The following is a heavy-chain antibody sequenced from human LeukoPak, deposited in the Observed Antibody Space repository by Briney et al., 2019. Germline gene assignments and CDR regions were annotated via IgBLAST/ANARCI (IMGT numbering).Heavy chain of an antibody. CDR3: ARLGVRLRFLEWLPIDY. Sequence: GGSLRLSCAASGFTSSSYWMSWVRQAPGKGLEWVANIKQDGSEKYYVDSVKGRFTISRDNAKNSLYLQMNSLRAEDTAVYYCARLGVRLRFLEWLPIDYWGQGTLVTVSS. D-gene: IGHD3-3*01. CDR1: GFTSSSYW. J-gene: IGHJ4*02. CDR2: IKQDGSEK. V-gene: IGHV3-7*01.